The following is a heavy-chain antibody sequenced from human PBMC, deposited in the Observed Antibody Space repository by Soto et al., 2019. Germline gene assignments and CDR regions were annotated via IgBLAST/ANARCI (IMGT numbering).Heavy chain of an antibody. CDR2: IYNSVNT. D-gene: IGHD3-10*01. CDR3: ARGPSGDKVDY. J-gene: IGHJ4*02. CDR1: GDSISNGYYT. Sequence: QVQLQESGPGLVEPSQTLSLTCTVSGDSISNGYYTWSWIRQPPGKDLEWIGHIYNSVNTYSNPSLKSRVTISADTSKNPFSPKLSSVTAADTAVYYCARGPSGDKVDYWGQGTLVTVSS. V-gene: IGHV4-30-4*01.